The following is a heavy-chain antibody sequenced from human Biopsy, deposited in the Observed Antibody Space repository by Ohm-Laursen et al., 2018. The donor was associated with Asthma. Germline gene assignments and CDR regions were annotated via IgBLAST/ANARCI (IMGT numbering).Heavy chain of an antibody. CDR1: GGSINNFY. CDR3: ARGVDRVTGLLDHFDS. D-gene: IGHD2-21*02. V-gene: IGHV4-59*01. CDR2: VYYSGST. Sequence: TLSLTCTVSGGSINNFYWSWIRQLPGKGLESIGHVYYSGSTNYNPSLKSRVTISIDASKNQFSLKLTSVTAADTAVYYCARGVDRVTGLLDHFDSWGQGTLVTVSS. J-gene: IGHJ4*02.